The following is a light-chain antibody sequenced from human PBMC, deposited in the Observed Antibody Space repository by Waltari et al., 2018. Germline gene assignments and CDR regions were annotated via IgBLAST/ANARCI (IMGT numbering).Light chain of an antibody. CDR3: QVWESNSDHRV. CDR1: NIGSKS. J-gene: IGLJ3*02. CDR2: DDR. V-gene: IGLV3-21*02. Sequence: SYLLTQPPSVSVAPGQTARISCEGNNIGSKSVHWYQQKPGQAPVLVVYDDRDRPSGIPERFSGSNSGNTATLTISRVEAGDEADYYCQVWESNSDHRVFGGGTKVTVL.